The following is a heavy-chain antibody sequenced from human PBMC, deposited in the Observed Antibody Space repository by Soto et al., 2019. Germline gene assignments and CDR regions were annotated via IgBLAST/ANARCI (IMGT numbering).Heavy chain of an antibody. V-gene: IGHV4-39*01. CDR2: IYYSGST. CDR1: GGSISSSSYY. D-gene: IGHD4-17*01. J-gene: IGHJ4*02. Sequence: LSLTCTVSGGSISSSSYYWGWIRQPPGKGLEWIGSIYYSGSTYYNPSLKSRVTISVDTSKNQFSLKLSSVTAADTAVYYCARRPPTTTVTGRYFDYWGQGTLVTVSS. CDR3: ARRPPTTTVTGRYFDY.